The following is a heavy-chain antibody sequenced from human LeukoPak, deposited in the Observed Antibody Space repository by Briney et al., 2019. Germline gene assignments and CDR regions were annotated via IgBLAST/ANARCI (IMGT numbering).Heavy chain of an antibody. J-gene: IGHJ4*02. V-gene: IGHV1-2*02. CDR3: ARTSDYYNYYFDY. D-gene: IGHD4-11*01. CDR1: GYRFTDYY. Sequence: ASVKVSCRASGYRFTDYYVHWVRQASGHGREWMAWINPNDGTTNYLQRFQGRVTMTTDTSISTAYMELSNLRSDDTAVYYCARTSDYYNYYFDYWGQGTPVTVSS. CDR2: INPNDGTT.